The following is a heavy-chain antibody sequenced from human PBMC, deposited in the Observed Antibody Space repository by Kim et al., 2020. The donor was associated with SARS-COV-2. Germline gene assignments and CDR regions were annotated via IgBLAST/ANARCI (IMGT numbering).Heavy chain of an antibody. J-gene: IGHJ5*02. V-gene: IGHV4-31*02. Sequence: LKSRVTISVDTSKNQFSLKLSSVTAADTAVYYCARDRVPAALLGFSSFDPWGQGTLVTVSS. D-gene: IGHD2-2*01. CDR3: ARDRVPAALLGFSSFDP.